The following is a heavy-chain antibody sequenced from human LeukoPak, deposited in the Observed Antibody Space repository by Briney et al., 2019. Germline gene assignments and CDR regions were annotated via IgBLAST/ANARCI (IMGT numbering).Heavy chain of an antibody. D-gene: IGHD2-2*01. CDR1: GYTFTSYA. V-gene: IGHV1-3*01. CDR3: ARVVVPAAKDYYYYYMDV. CDR2: INAGNGNT. J-gene: IGHJ6*03. Sequence: ASVKVSCKASGYTFTSYAMHWVRQAPGQRLEWMGWINAGNGNTKYSQKFQGRVTITRDTSASTAYMELSSLRSEDTAVYYCARVVVPAAKDYYYYYMDVWGKGTTVTVSS.